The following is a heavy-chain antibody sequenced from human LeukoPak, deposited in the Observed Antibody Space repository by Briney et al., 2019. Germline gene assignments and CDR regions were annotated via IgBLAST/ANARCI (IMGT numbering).Heavy chain of an antibody. CDR1: GFTFSSYA. J-gene: IGHJ4*02. D-gene: IGHD2-21*01. CDR3: AKVGTAMDSAYCGGDCYIDLDY. V-gene: IGHV3-23*01. CDR2: ISGSGGST. Sequence: GGSLRLSCAASGFTFSSYAMSWVRQAPGKGLEWVSAISGSGGSTYYADSVKGRFTISRDNSKNTLSLQMNSLRAEDTAVYYCAKVGTAMDSAYCGGDCYIDLDYWGQGTLVTVSS.